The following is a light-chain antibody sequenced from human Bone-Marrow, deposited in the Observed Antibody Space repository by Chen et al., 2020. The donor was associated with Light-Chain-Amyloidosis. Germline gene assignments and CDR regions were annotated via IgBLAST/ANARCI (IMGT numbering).Light chain of an antibody. CDR3: QVWDRSSDRPV. CDR2: DDS. CDR1: NIGSTS. Sequence: SYVLTQPSSVSVAPGQTATIACGGNNIGSTSVHWYQQTPGQAPLLVVYDDSDRPSGIPERLWGSNAGNRATLTIGRVEAGEEADYYCQVWDRSSDRPVFGGGTKLTGL. J-gene: IGLJ3*02. V-gene: IGLV3-21*02.